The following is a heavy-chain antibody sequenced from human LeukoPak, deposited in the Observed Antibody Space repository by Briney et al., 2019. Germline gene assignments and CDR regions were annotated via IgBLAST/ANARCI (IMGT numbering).Heavy chain of an antibody. CDR2: IYPGDSDT. D-gene: IGHD2-15*01. Sequence: GEPLKISCKGSGYSFTSYWIGWVRQMPGKGLEWMGIIYPGDSDTRYSPSFQGQVTISADKSISAAYLQWSSLKASDTAMYYCARRQTLYCSGGSCQIDYWGQGTLVTVSS. CDR3: ARRQTLYCSGGSCQIDY. CDR1: GYSFTSYW. V-gene: IGHV5-51*01. J-gene: IGHJ4*02.